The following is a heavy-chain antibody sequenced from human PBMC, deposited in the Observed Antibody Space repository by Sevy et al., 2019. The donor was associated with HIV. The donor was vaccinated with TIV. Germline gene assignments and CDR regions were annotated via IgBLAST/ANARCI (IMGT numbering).Heavy chain of an antibody. J-gene: IGHJ6*03. D-gene: IGHD1-1*01. V-gene: IGHV1-46*03. CDR2: INPSGGST. CDR3: ARGGGGTTGTTEGILNYYYYMDV. Sequence: ASVKVSCKASGYAFTSYYMHWVRQASGQGLEWMGIINPSGGSTSYAQKFQGRVTMTRDTSTSTVYMELSSLRSEDTAVYYCARGGGGTTGTTEGILNYYYYMDVWGKGTTVTVSS. CDR1: GYAFTSYY.